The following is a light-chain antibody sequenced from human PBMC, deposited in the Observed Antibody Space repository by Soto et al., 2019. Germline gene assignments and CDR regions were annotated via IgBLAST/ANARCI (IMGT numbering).Light chain of an antibody. Sequence: EIVLTQSPATLSLSPGERATLSCGSSQSVSSNYLAWYQQRPGLAPRLLMFGASSRATGIPDRFSGSGSGTDFTLTISRLDPEDFAVYYCQQYGSSVGGTFGGGTKVDIK. J-gene: IGKJ4*01. CDR3: QQYGSSVGGT. CDR1: QSVSSNY. CDR2: GAS. V-gene: IGKV3D-20*01.